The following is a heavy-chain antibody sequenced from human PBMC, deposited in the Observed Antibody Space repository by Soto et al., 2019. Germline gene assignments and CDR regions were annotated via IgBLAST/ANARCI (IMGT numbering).Heavy chain of an antibody. CDR2: INEDGSEE. J-gene: IGHJ4*02. CDR1: GFSISDYW. CDR3: CHTWV. V-gene: IGHV3-7*01. D-gene: IGHD1-26*01. Sequence: EVQMVESGGGLVQPGGSLRLSYAASGFSISDYWMSWVRQAPGKGLEWVGNINEDGSEENYVDSVKGRFTISRDNARNSLYLQINSLRVEDTAVYYCCHTWVGGQGTLVTVSS.